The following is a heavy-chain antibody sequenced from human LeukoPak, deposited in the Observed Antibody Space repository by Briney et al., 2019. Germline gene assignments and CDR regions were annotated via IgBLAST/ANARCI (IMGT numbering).Heavy chain of an antibody. D-gene: IGHD6-19*01. CDR2: INAGNGDT. V-gene: IGHV1-3*01. CDR1: GYTFTSYA. Sequence: GASVKVSCKASGYTFTSYAMHWVRQAPGQRLEWMGWINAGNGDTKYSQKFQGRVTITRDTSASTAYMELSSLRSEDTAVYYCARADFNIAVAVFDPWGQGTLVTVSS. CDR3: ARADFNIAVAVFDP. J-gene: IGHJ5*02.